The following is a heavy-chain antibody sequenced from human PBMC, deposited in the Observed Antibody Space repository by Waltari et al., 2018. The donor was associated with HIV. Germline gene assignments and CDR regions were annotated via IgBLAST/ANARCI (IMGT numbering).Heavy chain of an antibody. D-gene: IGHD2-15*01. J-gene: IGHJ4*02. CDR3: ARDICNGGSCYSYYFDY. Sequence: QVQLVQSGAEVKKPGASVKISCKAYGYTFTGYYIHLLRQAPGQGLEWMGWINPDNGGTKYAQKFQGRVTMTRDTSISTAYMELSRLRSDDTAVYYCARDICNGGSCYSYYFDYWGQGTLVTVSS. CDR2: INPDNGGT. CDR1: GYTFTGYY. V-gene: IGHV1-2*02.